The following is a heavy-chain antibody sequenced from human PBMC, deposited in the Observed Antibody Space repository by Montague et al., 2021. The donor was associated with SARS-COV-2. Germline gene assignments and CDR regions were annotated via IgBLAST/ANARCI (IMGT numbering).Heavy chain of an antibody. V-gene: IGHV4-59*04. CDR3: ATLPSSITIFGVVQGYYFDD. CDR2: IYYSGST. CDR1: GDSISNYS. Sequence: SETLSLTCSVSGDSISNYSWSWIRQSPGKGLEWIGYIYYSGSTYYNPTLKSRVTISVDTSKNQLSLKLSSVTAADTAVYSCATLPSSITIFGVVQGYYFDDWGQGTLVTVSS. J-gene: IGHJ4*02. D-gene: IGHD3-3*01.